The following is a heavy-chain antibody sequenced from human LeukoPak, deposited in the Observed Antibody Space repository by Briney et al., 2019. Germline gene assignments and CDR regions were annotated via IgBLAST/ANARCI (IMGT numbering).Heavy chain of an antibody. CDR1: GFTFDDYG. D-gene: IGHD3-9*01. CDR3: ATFDILTGYYNSEYFQH. V-gene: IGHV3-11*04. J-gene: IGHJ1*01. Sequence: GGSLRLSCAASGFTFDDYGMSWIRQAPGKGLEWVSYISSSGSTIYYADSVKGRFTISRDNAKNSLYLQMNSLRAEDTAVYYCATFDILTGYYNSEYFQHWGQGTLVTVSS. CDR2: ISSSGSTI.